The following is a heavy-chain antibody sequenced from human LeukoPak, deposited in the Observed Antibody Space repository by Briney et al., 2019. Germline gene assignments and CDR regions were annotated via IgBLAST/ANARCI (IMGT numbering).Heavy chain of an antibody. J-gene: IGHJ4*02. Sequence: PSETLSLTCAVYGGSFSGYYWSWIRQPPGKGLEWIGEINHSGSTNYNPSLKSRVTISVDTSKNQLSLKLSSVTAADTAVYYCARGRAEMATISSDYWGQGTLVTVSS. D-gene: IGHD5-24*01. CDR3: ARGRAEMATISSDY. V-gene: IGHV4-34*01. CDR2: INHSGST. CDR1: GGSFSGYY.